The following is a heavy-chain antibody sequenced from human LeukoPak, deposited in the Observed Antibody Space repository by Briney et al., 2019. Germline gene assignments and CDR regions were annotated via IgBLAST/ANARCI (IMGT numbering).Heavy chain of an antibody. CDR1: GGSINSYY. J-gene: IGHJ4*02. V-gene: IGHV4-59*01. D-gene: IGHD6-19*01. CDR2: IYYGGST. CDR3: ARVISGWYYFDY. Sequence: SETLSLTRTVSGGSINSYYWSWIRQPPGKGLEWIGYIYYGGSTNYNPSLKSRVTISVDTSKNQFSLKLSSVTAADTAVYYCARVISGWYYFDYWGQGTLVTVSS.